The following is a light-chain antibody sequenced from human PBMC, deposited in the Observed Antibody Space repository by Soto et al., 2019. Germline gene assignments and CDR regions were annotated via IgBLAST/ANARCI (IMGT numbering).Light chain of an antibody. CDR1: QSINRF. J-gene: IGKJ1*01. CDR3: QRSYSSPQT. Sequence: DIQMTQSPSSLSASVGDRVSITCRAGQSINRFLSWYQQKPGKAPKLLIYGASSLRSGVPSRFSGSGSGTDFTLTISTLQHEDFVTYCWQRSYSSPQTFGQGTKVEIK. V-gene: IGKV1-39*01. CDR2: GAS.